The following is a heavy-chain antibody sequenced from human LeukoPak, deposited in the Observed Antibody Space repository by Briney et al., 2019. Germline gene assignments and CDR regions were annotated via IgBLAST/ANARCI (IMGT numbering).Heavy chain of an antibody. CDR1: GGSIIGYY. D-gene: IGHD1-26*01. Sequence: SEXLXXTCTVSGGSIIGYYWVWIRQSPGKGLEWIGYIHYSGGTNYNPSLQSRVTMSVDTSKNQFSLNLNSVIVADTAVYYCAREATALPFDPWGQGILVTVSS. CDR3: AREATALPFDP. V-gene: IGHV4-59*01. CDR2: IHYSGGT. J-gene: IGHJ5*02.